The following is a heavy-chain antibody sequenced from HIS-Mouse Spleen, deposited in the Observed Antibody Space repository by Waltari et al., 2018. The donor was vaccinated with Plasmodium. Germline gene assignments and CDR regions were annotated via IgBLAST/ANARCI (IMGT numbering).Heavy chain of an antibody. CDR2: INHSGST. V-gene: IGHV4-34*01. CDR3: ARGPGYSSGWYYFDY. Sequence: QVQLQQWGAGLLKPSETLSLPCAVYGGSFSGYYWRWIRQPPGKGLEWIGEINHSGSTNYNPSLKSRVTISVDTSKNQFSLKLSSVTAADTAVYYCARGPGYSSGWYYFDYWGQGTLVTVSS. J-gene: IGHJ4*02. D-gene: IGHD6-19*01. CDR1: GGSFSGYY.